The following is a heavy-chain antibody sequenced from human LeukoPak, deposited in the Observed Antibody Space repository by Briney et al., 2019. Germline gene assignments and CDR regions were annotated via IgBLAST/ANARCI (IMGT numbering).Heavy chain of an antibody. V-gene: IGHV1-46*01. J-gene: IGHJ5*02. D-gene: IGHD6-6*01. CDR2: INPSGGST. CDR3: ARDFAGSFWFDH. CDR1: GYTFTIYY. Sequence: ASVTVSFTASGYTFTIYYMHWVRQAPGQGLEWMGIINPSGGSTSYSQKFQGRVTMTRDTSTSTVYMELSSLRSEDTAVYYCARDFAGSFWFDHWGQGTLVTVSS.